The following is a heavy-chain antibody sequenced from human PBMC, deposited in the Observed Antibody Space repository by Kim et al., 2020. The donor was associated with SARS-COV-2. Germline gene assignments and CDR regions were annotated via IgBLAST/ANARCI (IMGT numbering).Heavy chain of an antibody. Sequence: GQKVQGRVTMTRDTSTSTVYMEVSSLRSEDTAVYYCAGPSGYGSGWYPSWGQGTLVTVSS. J-gene: IGHJ4*02. V-gene: IGHV1-46*01. CDR3: AGPSGYGSGWYPS. D-gene: IGHD6-19*01.